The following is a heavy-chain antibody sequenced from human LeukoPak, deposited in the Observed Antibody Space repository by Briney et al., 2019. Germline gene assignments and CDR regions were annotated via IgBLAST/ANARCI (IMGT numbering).Heavy chain of an antibody. D-gene: IGHD6-13*01. V-gene: IGHV4-30-2*01. J-gene: IGHJ4*02. CDR3: ACSWSTGDYYFDY. CDR2: IYHSGST. Sequence: PSETLSLTCTVSGGSISSGGYYWSWIRQPPGKGLEWIGYIYHSGSTYYNPSLKSRVTISVDTSKNQFSLKLSSVTAADTAVYYCACSWSTGDYYFDYWGQGTLVTVSS. CDR1: GGSISSGGYY.